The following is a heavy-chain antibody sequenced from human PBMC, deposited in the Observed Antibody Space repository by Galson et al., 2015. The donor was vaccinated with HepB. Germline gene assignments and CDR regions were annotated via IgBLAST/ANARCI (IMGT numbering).Heavy chain of an antibody. J-gene: IGHJ4*02. CDR1: GFTFSGSA. CDR2: IRSTASNYAT. Sequence: SLRLSCAASGFTFSGSAIHWVRQASGNGPEWVGRIRSTASNYATSYVPSLKGRFTISRDDSTNMAYLHMKSLKTEDTAVYYFIRLGDFYGYSSRWGQGTLVTVSA. D-gene: IGHD5-12*01. CDR3: IRLGDFYGYSSR. V-gene: IGHV3-73*01.